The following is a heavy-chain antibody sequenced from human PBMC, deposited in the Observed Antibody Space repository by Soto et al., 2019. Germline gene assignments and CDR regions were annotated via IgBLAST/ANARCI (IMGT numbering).Heavy chain of an antibody. Sequence: GGSLRLSCAASGFTFGNYGMNWVRQAPGKGLEWVSGISGGGGSTYYADSVKGRFTISRDPSKNTIFLEMNSLRAEDTAVYYCAKDSWYFDLWSQGSQVTVSS. J-gene: IGHJ4*02. D-gene: IGHD6-13*01. CDR2: ISGGGGST. V-gene: IGHV3-23*01. CDR1: GFTFGNYG. CDR3: AKDSWYFDL.